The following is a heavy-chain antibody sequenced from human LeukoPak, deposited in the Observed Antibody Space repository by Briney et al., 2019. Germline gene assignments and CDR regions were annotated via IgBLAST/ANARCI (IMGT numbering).Heavy chain of an antibody. D-gene: IGHD1-26*01. J-gene: IGHJ4*02. CDR1: GGSISGTNW. CDR3: SRESGPVCPFVY. CDR2: ISVTEQT. Sequence: SETLSLTCGVSGGSISGTNWWSWAREPPGQGLGWIDKISVTEQTNYDPSLNGRVTMSLDKASNKLYLHLTSVTAADTAMYFCSRESGPVCPFVYWGEGTLVIVPS. V-gene: IGHV4/OR15-8*02.